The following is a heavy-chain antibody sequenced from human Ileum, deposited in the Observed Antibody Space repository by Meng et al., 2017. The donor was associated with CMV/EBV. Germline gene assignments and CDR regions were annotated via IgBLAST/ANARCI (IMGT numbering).Heavy chain of an antibody. J-gene: IGHJ4*02. D-gene: IGHD1-26*01. CDR1: GGSVNNYY. CDR3: ARGPGASTREGFDY. CDR2: FYSSDTY. V-gene: IGHV4-4*07. Sequence: VRLQGPGPGLCKPSGTLSLTRTVSGGSVNNYYWSWIRQSAGKGLEWIGRFYSSDTYNYHPSLDSRVTMSLDTSKNQFSLNLRSVTAADTATYYCARGPGASTREGFDYWGLGTLVPSPQ.